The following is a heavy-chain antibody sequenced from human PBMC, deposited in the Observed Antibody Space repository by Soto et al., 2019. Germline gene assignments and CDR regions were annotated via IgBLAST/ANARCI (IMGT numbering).Heavy chain of an antibody. CDR2: MSTGGSTI. D-gene: IGHD3-10*01. V-gene: IGHV3-48*02. Sequence: GGSLRLSCATSGFTFSSYSMDWVRQAPGKGLEWISYMSTGGSTIYYADSVKGRFTISRDTAKNSLYLQMNSLRDDDTAVYYCATHAGSHSVGFXNWGQGTLVTVSA. CDR3: ATHAGSHSVGFXN. J-gene: IGHJ4*01. CDR1: GFTFSSYS.